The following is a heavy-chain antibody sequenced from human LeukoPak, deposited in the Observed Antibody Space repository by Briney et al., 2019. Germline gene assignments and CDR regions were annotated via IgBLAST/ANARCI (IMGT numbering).Heavy chain of an antibody. CDR3: ARGNGYLRWFDY. D-gene: IGHD5-18*01. V-gene: IGHV1-2*02. CDR2: INPNTGDT. CDR1: GYTFTGYY. J-gene: IGHJ4*02. Sequence: ASVKVSCTASGYTFTGYYMHWVRQTPGQGLEWMGLINPNTGDTKYAQKFQGRVTMTRDTSISTVYVELSSLTSDDTAVYFCARGNGYLRWFDYWGQGTLVTVSS.